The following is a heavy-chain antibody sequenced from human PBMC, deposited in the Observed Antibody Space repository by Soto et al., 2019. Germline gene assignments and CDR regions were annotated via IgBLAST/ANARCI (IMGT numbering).Heavy chain of an antibody. CDR2: ISYSGST. CDR1: GGSMSSHY. V-gene: IGHV4-59*11. CDR3: ARPHPDASVGY. J-gene: IGHJ4*02. Sequence: PSETLSLTCTVSGGSMSSHYWTWLRQPPGKGLEWIGYISYSGSTYDTPSHNSRITITADTTRNQVSLKLTSVIAEDTAVYYSARPHPDASVGYWGQGTLVTVSS. D-gene: IGHD3-16*01.